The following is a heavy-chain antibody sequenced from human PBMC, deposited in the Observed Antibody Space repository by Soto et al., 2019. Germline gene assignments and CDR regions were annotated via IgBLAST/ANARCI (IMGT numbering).Heavy chain of an antibody. D-gene: IGHD2-2*01. CDR1: GGTFSSYA. CDR3: ARLGYCSSTSRTAIGGYYYYYGMDV. V-gene: IGHV1-69*13. Sequence: SVKVSCKASGGTFSSYAISWVRQAPGQGLEWMGGIIPIFGTANYAQKFQGRVTITADESTSTAYMELSSLRSEDTAVYYCARLGYCSSTSRTAIGGYYYYYGMDVWGQGTTVTVSS. CDR2: IIPIFGTA. J-gene: IGHJ6*02.